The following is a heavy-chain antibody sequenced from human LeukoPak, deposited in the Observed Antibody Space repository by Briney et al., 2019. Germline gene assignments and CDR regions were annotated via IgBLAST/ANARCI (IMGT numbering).Heavy chain of an antibody. CDR1: SGSVNSYY. J-gene: IGHJ4*02. CDR3: ARHGYTASHYFLDF. CDR2: IYTTGKT. D-gene: IGHD3-16*01. V-gene: IGHV4-4*07. Sequence: SETLSLTCTVSSGSVNSYYCGWVRQPAGRGLEWIGRIYTTGKTDYNPSLESRLTMSVDTSKRQFSLNLRSVTAADTAIYYWARHGYTASHYFLDFWSQGTLVTVSS.